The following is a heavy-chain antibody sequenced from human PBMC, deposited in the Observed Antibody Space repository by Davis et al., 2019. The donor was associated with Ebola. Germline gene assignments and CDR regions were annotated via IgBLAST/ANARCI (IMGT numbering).Heavy chain of an antibody. D-gene: IGHD2-15*01. CDR2: ISPGGGGT. Sequence: ASVKVSCKTFGYTFSNYYIHWVRQAPGQGLEWMGIISPGGGGTSYAQKFQDRVTMTRDTSTSTVYMDFSRLTSEDTAVYYCARGVGFQDVVTIPVALPMAFDIWGQGTMVTVSS. CDR1: GYTFSNYY. CDR3: ARGVGFQDVVTIPVALPMAFDI. J-gene: IGHJ3*02. V-gene: IGHV1-46*01.